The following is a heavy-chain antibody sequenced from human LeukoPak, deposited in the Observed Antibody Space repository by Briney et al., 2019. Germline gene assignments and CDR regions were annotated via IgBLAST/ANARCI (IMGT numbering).Heavy chain of an antibody. CDR3: ATSGTYRLDY. CDR1: GFTFSSYN. V-gene: IGHV3-48*01. J-gene: IGHJ4*02. Sequence: GGSLRLCCAASGFTFSSYNMNWVRQAPGKVLEWVSSINTAGGSIFYADSVKGRVTISRDNAKNSLYLQMNSLRAEDTAVYYCATSGTYRLDYWGQGSLVTVSS. CDR2: INTAGGSI. D-gene: IGHD1-26*01.